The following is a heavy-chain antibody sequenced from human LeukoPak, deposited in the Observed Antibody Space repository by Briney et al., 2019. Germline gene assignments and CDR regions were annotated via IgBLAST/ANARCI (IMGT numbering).Heavy chain of an antibody. CDR1: GGSFSGYY. Sequence: ETLSLTCAVYGGSFSGYYWSWIRQPPGKGLEWIGEINHSGSTNYNPSLKSRVTISVDTSKNQFSLKLSSVTAADTAVYYCASIAAAGSMSLGYWGQGTLVTVSS. D-gene: IGHD6-13*01. V-gene: IGHV4-34*01. CDR3: ASIAAAGSMSLGY. J-gene: IGHJ4*02. CDR2: INHSGST.